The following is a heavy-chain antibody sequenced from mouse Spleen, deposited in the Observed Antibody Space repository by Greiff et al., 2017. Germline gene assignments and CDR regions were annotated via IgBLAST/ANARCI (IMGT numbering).Heavy chain of an antibody. Sequence: QVQLQQPGAELVRPGTSVKLSCKASGYTFTSYWMHWVKQRPGQGLEWIGVIDPSDSYTNYNQKFKGKATLTVDTSSSTAYMQLSSLTSEDSAVYYCARSRYDWFAYWGQGTLVTVSA. D-gene: IGHD2-14*01. J-gene: IGHJ3*01. V-gene: IGHV1-59*01. CDR2: IDPSDSYT. CDR3: ARSRYDWFAY. CDR1: GYTFTSYW.